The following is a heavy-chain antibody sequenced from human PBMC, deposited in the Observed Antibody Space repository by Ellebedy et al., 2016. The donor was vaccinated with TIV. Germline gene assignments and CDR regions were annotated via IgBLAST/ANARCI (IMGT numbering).Heavy chain of an antibody. D-gene: IGHD5-12*01. J-gene: IGHJ6*02. CDR3: ARAWIPYGLDV. V-gene: IGHV3-33*01. CDR1: GFTFSAFG. Sequence: GESLKISCTASGFTFSAFGIHWVRQAPGKGLEWVAHIWYDGSDKYYADSVKGRFTIPRDNSKSTLYLQMSSLRGEDTAVYYCARAWIPYGLDVWGHGTTVTVSS. CDR2: IWYDGSDK.